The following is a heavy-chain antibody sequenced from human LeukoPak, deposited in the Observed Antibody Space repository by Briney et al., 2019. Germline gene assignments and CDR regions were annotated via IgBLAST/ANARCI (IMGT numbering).Heavy chain of an antibody. J-gene: IGHJ4*02. Sequence: SETLSLTCTVSGGSINSGSYYWNWIRQSAGKGLEWIGHIYSTGTTNCNPSLKSRVTISLDTSKNQFSLNLNSVAAADTAVYYCARCTSTTCYSFDYWGQGALLTVSS. V-gene: IGHV4-61*09. CDR3: ARCTSTTCYSFDY. CDR1: GGSINSGSYY. CDR2: IYSTGTT. D-gene: IGHD2-2*02.